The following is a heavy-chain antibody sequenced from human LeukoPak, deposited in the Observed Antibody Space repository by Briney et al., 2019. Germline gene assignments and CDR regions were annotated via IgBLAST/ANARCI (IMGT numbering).Heavy chain of an antibody. Sequence: GESLKISCKGSGYDFTSYWIGWVRQMPGKGLEWMGIIYPGDSDTRYSPSFQGQVTISVDKSISTAYLQWSSLEASDTAMYYCARWAVVTTNYFDYWGQGTLVTVSS. CDR2: IYPGDSDT. D-gene: IGHD3-22*01. V-gene: IGHV5-51*01. CDR1: GYDFTSYW. J-gene: IGHJ4*02. CDR3: ARWAVVTTNYFDY.